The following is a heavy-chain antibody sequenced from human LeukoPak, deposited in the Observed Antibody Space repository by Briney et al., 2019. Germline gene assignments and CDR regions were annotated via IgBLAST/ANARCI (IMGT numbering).Heavy chain of an antibody. Sequence: SETLSLTRTVSGGSISSYYWSWIRQPPGKGLEWIGYIYYSGSTNYNPSLKSRVTISVDTSKNQFSLKLSSVTAADTAVYYCARQSRQLWHAFDIWGQGTMVTVSS. CDR3: ARQSRQLWHAFDI. D-gene: IGHD5-18*01. CDR1: GGSISSYY. J-gene: IGHJ3*02. V-gene: IGHV4-59*08. CDR2: IYYSGST.